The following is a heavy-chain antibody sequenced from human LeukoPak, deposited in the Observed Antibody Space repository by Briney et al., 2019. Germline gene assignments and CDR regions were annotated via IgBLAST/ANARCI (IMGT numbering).Heavy chain of an antibody. CDR1: GFTFSRCA. V-gene: IGHV3-23*01. CDR2: ISGSGGST. J-gene: IGHJ6*02. D-gene: IGHD2-2*01. Sequence: GGSLRLPCAASGFTFSRCAMRWVPHAPGKGLEWVSDISGSGGSTYYADSVKGRFTISRDNSKNTLYLQMNSLRAEDTAVYYCAGEDIVVVPAAAQYYYYGMDVWGQGTTVTVSS. CDR3: AGEDIVVVPAAAQYYYYGMDV.